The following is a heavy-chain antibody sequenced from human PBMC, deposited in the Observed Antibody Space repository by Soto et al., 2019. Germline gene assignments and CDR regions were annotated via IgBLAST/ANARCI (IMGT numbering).Heavy chain of an antibody. J-gene: IGHJ4*02. D-gene: IGHD4-17*01. Sequence: ASVKVSCKASGYTFTSYGITWVRPAPGQGLEWMGWISAYNCNTNYAQKLQGRVTMTTDTSTSTAYMELRSLRSDDTSVYFCARDRRNYGDLTIDYWGQGTLVTVSS. CDR3: ARDRRNYGDLTIDY. CDR1: GYTFTSYG. CDR2: ISAYNCNT. V-gene: IGHV1-18*01.